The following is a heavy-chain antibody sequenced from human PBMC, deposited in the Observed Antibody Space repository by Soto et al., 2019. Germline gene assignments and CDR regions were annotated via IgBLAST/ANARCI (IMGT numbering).Heavy chain of an antibody. Sequence: QVQLVQSGAEVKKPGASVKVACKASGYSFNSYYMHWVRQAPGQGPEWMGVINPSGASTSYAQKFQGKVTMTRDTFTSTVYMELSSLRSEETALYYCASDYNAYQRQHVFDIWGQGTLVTVSS. CDR1: GYSFNSYY. CDR2: INPSGAST. CDR3: ASDYNAYQRQHVFDI. V-gene: IGHV1-46*02. D-gene: IGHD3-10*01. J-gene: IGHJ3*02.